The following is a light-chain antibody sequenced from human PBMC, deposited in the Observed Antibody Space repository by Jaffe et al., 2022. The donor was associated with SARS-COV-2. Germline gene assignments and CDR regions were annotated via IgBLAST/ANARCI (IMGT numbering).Light chain of an antibody. CDR3: QQYNYWHT. J-gene: IGKJ2*01. Sequence: EIVMTQSPATLSVSPGERATLSCRASQSVRSNLAWYQQKPGQGPRLLIYGASTRATDIPARFSGSGSGTEFTLTISSLQSEDFAVYYCQQYNYWHTFGQGTKLEIK. CDR1: QSVRSN. CDR2: GAS. V-gene: IGKV3-15*01.